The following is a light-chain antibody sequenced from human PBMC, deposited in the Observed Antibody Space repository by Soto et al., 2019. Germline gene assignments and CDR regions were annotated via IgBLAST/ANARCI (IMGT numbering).Light chain of an antibody. CDR2: LGS. CDR3: MQALQTSYT. V-gene: IGKV2-28*01. J-gene: IGKJ2*01. CDR1: QSLLHSNGYNY. Sequence: DIVMTQSPLSLPVTPGEPASISCRSSQSLLHSNGYNYLDWYLQKPGQSPQLLIYLGSNRASGVPERFSGSGSDTDFTLKISRVEAEDVGVYYCMQALQTSYTFGQGTKLEIK.